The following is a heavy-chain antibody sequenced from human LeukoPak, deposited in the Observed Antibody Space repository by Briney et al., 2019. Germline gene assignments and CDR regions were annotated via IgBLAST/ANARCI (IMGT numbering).Heavy chain of an antibody. CDR3: AKETALVGGHAAIFDH. V-gene: IGHV4-31*03. CDR1: GGSISSGGYY. J-gene: IGHJ4*02. Sequence: SETLSLTCTVSGGSISSGGYYWSWIRQHPGKGLEWIGYIYYSGSTYYNPSLKSRVTISVDTSKNQFSLKLSSVTAADTAIYYCAKETALVGGHAAIFDHWGQGTLVTVSS. D-gene: IGHD3-16*01. CDR2: IYYSGST.